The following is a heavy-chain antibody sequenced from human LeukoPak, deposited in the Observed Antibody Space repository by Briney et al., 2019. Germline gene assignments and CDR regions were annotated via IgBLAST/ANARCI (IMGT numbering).Heavy chain of an antibody. J-gene: IGHJ4*02. D-gene: IGHD3-10*01. CDR1: GFTFSGYW. CDR2: IVSDGSST. CDR3: VRDNYGVDY. Sequence: GGSLRLICAASGFTFSGYWMQWVRQAPGKGLVWVSHIVSDGSSTTYADSVKGRFTTSRDNAKNTLDLQINSLRAEDTAVYYCVRDNYGVDYWGQGPLVTVSS. V-gene: IGHV3-74*03.